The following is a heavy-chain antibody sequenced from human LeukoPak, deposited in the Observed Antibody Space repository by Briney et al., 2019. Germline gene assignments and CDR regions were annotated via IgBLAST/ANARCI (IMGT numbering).Heavy chain of an antibody. CDR3: ARRGGVEYSSGWYFDY. CDR2: IYYSGST. CDR1: GGCIRSYY. V-gene: IGHV4-59*08. J-gene: IGHJ4*02. D-gene: IGHD6-19*01. Sequence: SETLSLTCTVSGGCIRSYYWNWIRQPPGKGLEWIGYIYYSGSTNYNPSLKSRVTISVDTTKNQFSLKLSSVTAADTAMYYCARRGGVEYSSGWYFDYWGQGTLVTVSS.